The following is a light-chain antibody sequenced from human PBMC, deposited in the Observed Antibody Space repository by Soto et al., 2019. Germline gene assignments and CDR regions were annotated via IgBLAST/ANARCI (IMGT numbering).Light chain of an antibody. Sequence: EIVMTQSPDTLSVSPGERATLSCRASQSVSTNLAWYQQKPGQAPRLLIYGASTRATGIPDRFSGSGSGTDFALTISSLQSEDFAVYHCQQYDNWPHTFGQGTKLEIK. J-gene: IGKJ2*01. CDR1: QSVSTN. CDR3: QQYDNWPHT. CDR2: GAS. V-gene: IGKV3-15*01.